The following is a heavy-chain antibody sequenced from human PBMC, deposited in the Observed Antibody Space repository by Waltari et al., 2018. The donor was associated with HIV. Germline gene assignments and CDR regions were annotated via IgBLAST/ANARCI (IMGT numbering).Heavy chain of an antibody. Sequence: QLQLQESGSGLVKPSQTLSLTCIVSGGSVIINGYSWSWIRQSAGKGLEWIGYVHHTGGTFYRSSLRSRVTISIDTTKNEFSLKLTSVTAADTAVYFCGRLGFRSGHDPWGQGTLVIVSS. CDR1: GGSVIINGYS. CDR2: VHHTGGT. V-gene: IGHV4-30-2*06. J-gene: IGHJ5*02. CDR3: GRLGFRSGHDP. D-gene: IGHD1-26*01.